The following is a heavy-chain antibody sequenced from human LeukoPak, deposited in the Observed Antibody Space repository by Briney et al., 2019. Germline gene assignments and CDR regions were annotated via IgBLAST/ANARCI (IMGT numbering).Heavy chain of an antibody. J-gene: IGHJ4*02. D-gene: IGHD6-13*01. CDR3: AKDTRITAAGYVDY. V-gene: IGHV3-9*01. CDR2: IWWDSGSI. Sequence: GGSLRLSCAASGSTFHDYAMHWVRQAPGKGLEWVSGIWWDSGSIGYADSVKGRFTISRDNAKNSLYLQMNSLRAEDTALYYCAKDTRITAAGYVDYWGQGTLVTVSS. CDR1: GSTFHDYA.